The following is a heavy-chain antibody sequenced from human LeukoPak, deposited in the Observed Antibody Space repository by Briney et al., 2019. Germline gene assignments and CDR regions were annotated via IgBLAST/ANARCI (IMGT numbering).Heavy chain of an antibody. CDR3: ARGPLTYYYDSSGYSDY. Sequence: SVKVSCKASGYSFTNFAMNWVRQAPGQGLEWMGGIIPIFGTANYAQKFQGRVTITADESTSTAYMELSSLRSEDTAVYYCARGPLTYYYDSSGYSDYWGQGTLVTVSS. J-gene: IGHJ4*02. V-gene: IGHV1-69*13. D-gene: IGHD3-22*01. CDR1: GYSFTNFA. CDR2: IIPIFGTA.